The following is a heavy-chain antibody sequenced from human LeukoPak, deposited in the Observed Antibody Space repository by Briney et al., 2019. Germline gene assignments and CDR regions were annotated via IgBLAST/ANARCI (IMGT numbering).Heavy chain of an antibody. V-gene: IGHV4-34*01. CDR1: GGSFSGYY. CDR3: ARASSGGSYHRA. Sequence: PSETLSLTCTVYGGSFSGYYWSWIRQPPGKGLEWIGEINHSGSTNYNPSLKSRVTISVDTSKNQLSLKLSSVTAADTAVYYCARASSGGSYHRAWGQGTLVTVSS. CDR2: INHSGST. J-gene: IGHJ5*02. D-gene: IGHD1-26*01.